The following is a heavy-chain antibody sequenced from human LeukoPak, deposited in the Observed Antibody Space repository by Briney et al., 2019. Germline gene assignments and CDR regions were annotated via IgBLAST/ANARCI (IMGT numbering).Heavy chain of an antibody. CDR3: ARGRQVEYIGYYDSSGFLNFDY. CDR1: GGSISSYY. D-gene: IGHD3-22*01. CDR2: IYYSGTT. V-gene: IGHV4-59*12. Sequence: SETLSLTCTVSGGSISSYYWSWIRQPPGKGLEWIGYIYYSGTTNYNPSLKSRVTISVDTSKNQFSLKLSSVTAADTAVYYCARGRQVEYIGYYDSSGFLNFDYWGQGTLVTVSS. J-gene: IGHJ4*02.